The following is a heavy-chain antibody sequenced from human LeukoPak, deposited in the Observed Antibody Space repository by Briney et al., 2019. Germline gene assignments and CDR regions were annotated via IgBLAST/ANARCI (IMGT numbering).Heavy chain of an antibody. CDR1: GCTFSSYE. D-gene: IGHD3-10*02. V-gene: IGHV3-48*03. CDR2: ISSSGSTI. CDR3: AELGITMIGGV. Sequence: PGGSLRLSCAASGCTFSSYEMNWIRQAPGTGLEWVSYISSSGSTIYYADSVKGRFTISRDNAKNSLYLQMNSLRAEDTAVYYCAELGITMIGGVWGKGTTVTISS. J-gene: IGHJ6*03.